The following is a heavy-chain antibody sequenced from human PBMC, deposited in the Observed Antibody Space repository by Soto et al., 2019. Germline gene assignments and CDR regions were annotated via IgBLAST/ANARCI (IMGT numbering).Heavy chain of an antibody. Sequence: QVQLVKSGAEVKKPGASVKVSGKASGYTFTSYDINWVRQATGQGLEWMGWMNPNSGNTGYAQKFQGRVTMTRNTSRSTAYMELSSLRSKDTAVYYCARGILSLVPAAMVWGQGTLVTVSS. V-gene: IGHV1-8*01. CDR3: ARGILSLVPAAMV. CDR2: MNPNSGNT. D-gene: IGHD2-2*01. J-gene: IGHJ4*02. CDR1: GYTFTSYD.